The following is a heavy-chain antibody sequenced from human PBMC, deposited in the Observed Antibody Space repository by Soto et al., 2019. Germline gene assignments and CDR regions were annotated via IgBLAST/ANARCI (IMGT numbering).Heavy chain of an antibody. D-gene: IGHD6-19*01. V-gene: IGHV6-1*01. CDR3: ARDPRSSGWSLYYYGMDV. CDR1: GDSVSSNSAA. J-gene: IGHJ6*02. CDR2: TYYRSKWYN. Sequence: SQTLSLTCAISGDSVSSNSAAWNWIGQSPSRGLEWLGRTYYRSKWYNDYAVSVKSRITINPDTSKNQFSLQLNSVTPEDTAVYYCARDPRSSGWSLYYYGMDVWGQGTTVTVSS.